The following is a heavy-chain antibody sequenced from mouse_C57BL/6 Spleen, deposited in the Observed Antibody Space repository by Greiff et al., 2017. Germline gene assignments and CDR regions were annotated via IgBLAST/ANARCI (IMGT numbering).Heavy chain of an antibody. Sequence: DVMLVESGGGLVKPGGSLKLSCAASGFTFSDYGMHWVRQAPEKGLEWVAYISSGSSTIYYADTVKGRFTIPRDNAKNTLFLQMTSLRSEDTAMFYCARRYYGSRWYFDVWGTGTTVTVSS. D-gene: IGHD1-1*01. CDR3: ARRYYGSRWYFDV. J-gene: IGHJ1*03. V-gene: IGHV5-17*01. CDR1: GFTFSDYG. CDR2: ISSGSSTI.